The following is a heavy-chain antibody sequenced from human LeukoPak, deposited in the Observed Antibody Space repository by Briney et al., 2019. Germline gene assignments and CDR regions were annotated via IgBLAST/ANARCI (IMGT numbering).Heavy chain of an antibody. V-gene: IGHV4-31*03. CDR1: GGSISSGGYY. CDR2: IYYSGST. J-gene: IGHJ4*02. Sequence: SQTLSLTCTVSGGSISSGGYYWSWIRQHPGTGLEWIGYIYYSGSTYYNPSLKSRVTISVDTSKNQFSLKLSSVTAADTAVYYCARSEAGNKNEFDYWGQGTLVTVSS. CDR3: ARSEAGNKNEFDY. D-gene: IGHD6-13*01.